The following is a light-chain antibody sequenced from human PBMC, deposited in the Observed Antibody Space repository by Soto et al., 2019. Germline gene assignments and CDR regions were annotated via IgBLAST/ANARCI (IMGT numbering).Light chain of an antibody. J-gene: IGLJ3*02. CDR1: SSNIGADYD. Sequence: QSVLTQPPSVSGAPGQSVTISCTGSSSNIGADYDVHWYQQLPRTAPKLLIYGNSNRPSGVPDRFSGSKSGTSASLAITGLQAEDEADYYCQSYDSSLSAVVFGGGTKLTVL. CDR2: GNS. CDR3: QSYDSSLSAVV. V-gene: IGLV1-40*01.